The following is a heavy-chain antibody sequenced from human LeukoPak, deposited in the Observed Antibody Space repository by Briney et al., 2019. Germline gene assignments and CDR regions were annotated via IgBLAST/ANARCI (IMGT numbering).Heavy chain of an antibody. J-gene: IGHJ4*02. Sequence: GGALRLSCAASGFTFSSYWMHWVRQAPGKGLVWVSRINSDGSSTSYADSVKGRFTISRDNAKNTLYLQMNSLRAEDTAVYYCARVGTMVRGVILFDYWGQGTLVTPST. V-gene: IGHV3-74*01. D-gene: IGHD3-10*01. CDR3: ARVGTMVRGVILFDY. CDR1: GFTFSSYW. CDR2: INSDGSST.